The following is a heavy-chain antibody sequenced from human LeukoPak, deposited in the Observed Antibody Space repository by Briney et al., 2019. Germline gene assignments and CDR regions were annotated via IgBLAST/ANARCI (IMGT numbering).Heavy chain of an antibody. V-gene: IGHV1-18*01. D-gene: IGHD3-22*01. CDR2: ISAYNGNT. CDR1: GYIFTNYG. Sequence: ASVKVSFKTSGYIFTNYGISWVRQTPGQGLEWMGWISAYNGNTNYAQKVQGRVTVPTDTSTSTAYMELRSLRSDDTAVYYCARGERDYDTNGYYVTYDSWGQGTPVTVSS. J-gene: IGHJ5*01. CDR3: ARGERDYDTNGYYVTYDS.